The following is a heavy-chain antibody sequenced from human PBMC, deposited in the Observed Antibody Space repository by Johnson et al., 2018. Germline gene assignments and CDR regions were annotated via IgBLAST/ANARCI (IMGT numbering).Heavy chain of an antibody. J-gene: IGHJ3*02. D-gene: IGHD5-18*01. V-gene: IGHV3-30*18. CDR3: AKDLLPLTWIQRTDALDI. CDR1: GFTFSSYG. Sequence: QVQLVESGGGVVQPGRSLRLSCAASGFTFSSYGMHWVRQAPGKGLEWVAVISYDGSNKYYADSVKGRFTISRDNSKNTLYLQMNSLRAEDTAVSYRAKDLLPLTWIQRTDALDIWGQGTMVTVSS. CDR2: ISYDGSNK.